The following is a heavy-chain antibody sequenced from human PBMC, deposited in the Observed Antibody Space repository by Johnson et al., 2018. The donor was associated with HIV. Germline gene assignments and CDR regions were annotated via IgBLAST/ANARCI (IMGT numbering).Heavy chain of an antibody. V-gene: IGHV3-23*04. J-gene: IGHJ3*02. CDR2: ISGSGGST. CDR1: GFTFSNYA. CDR3: AKLFLTTDAVDI. Sequence: VQLVESGGGVVQPGRSRRLSCAASGFTFSNYAMHWVRQAPGKGLEWVSAISGSGGSTYYADSVKGRFTISRDNSKNTLYLQMNSLKTEDTAVYYCAKLFLTTDAVDIWGQGTMVTVSS. D-gene: IGHD3-22*01.